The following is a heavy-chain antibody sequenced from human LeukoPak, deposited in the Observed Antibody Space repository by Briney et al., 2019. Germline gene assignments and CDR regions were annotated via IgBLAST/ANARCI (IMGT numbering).Heavy chain of an antibody. D-gene: IGHD1-26*01. CDR3: ARDDSGSSIHFDY. J-gene: IGHJ4*02. CDR2: INPNSGGT. V-gene: IGHV1-2*02. Sequence: GASVRVSCKASGHTLTSYDITWVRQAPGQGLEWMGWINPNSGGTNYAQKFQGRVTMTRDTSISTAYMELSRLRSDDTAVYYCARDDSGSSIHFDYWGQGTLVTVSS. CDR1: GHTLTSYD.